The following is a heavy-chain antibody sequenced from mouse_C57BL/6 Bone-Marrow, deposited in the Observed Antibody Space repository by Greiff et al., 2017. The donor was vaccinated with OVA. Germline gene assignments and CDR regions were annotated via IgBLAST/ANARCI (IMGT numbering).Heavy chain of an antibody. CDR2: IYPGDGDT. V-gene: IGHV1-82*01. Sequence: VQLKESGPELVKPGASVKISCKASGYAFSSSWMNWVKQRPGKGLEWIGRIYPGDGDTNYNGKFKGKATLTADKSSSTAYMQHSSLTSEDSAVYFCARWDYGSSMSYWYYDVWGTETTVTVSS. D-gene: IGHD1-1*01. J-gene: IGHJ1*03. CDR3: ARWDYGSSMSYWYYDV. CDR1: GYAFSSSW.